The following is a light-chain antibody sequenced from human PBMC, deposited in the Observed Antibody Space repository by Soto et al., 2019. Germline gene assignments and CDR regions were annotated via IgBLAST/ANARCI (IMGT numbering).Light chain of an antibody. CDR2: GAS. CDR1: PSVDIN. CDR3: QQYKNWPRT. V-gene: IGKV3-15*01. Sequence: EIVLTQSPATLSVSPGDRVTLSCRASPSVDINLAWYQQRSGQAPRLLIYGASTRATDMPGRFSGSGSGTEFTLTISSLQSEDFAVYYCQQYKNWPRTFGRGTKVDIK. J-gene: IGKJ4*02.